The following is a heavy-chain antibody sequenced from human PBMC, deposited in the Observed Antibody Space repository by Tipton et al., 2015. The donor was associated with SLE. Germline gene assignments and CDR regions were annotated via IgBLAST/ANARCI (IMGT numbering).Heavy chain of an antibody. D-gene: IGHD1-1*01. V-gene: IGHV4-34*01. J-gene: IGHJ3*02. Sequence: TLSLTCAVYGGSFSSYYWSWIRQPPGKGLEWSGEINHSGSTNYNPSLKSRVTISVDTSKNQFSLKLSSVTAADTAVYYCARGTGDAFDIWGQGTMVTVSS. CDR2: INHSGST. CDR3: ARGTGDAFDI. CDR1: GGSFSSYY.